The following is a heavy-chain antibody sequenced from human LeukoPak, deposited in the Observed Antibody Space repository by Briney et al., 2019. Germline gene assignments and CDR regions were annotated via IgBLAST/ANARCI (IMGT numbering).Heavy chain of an antibody. J-gene: IGHJ5*02. CDR2: ISWDGGGT. Sequence: GGSLRLSCAASGFTFDDYAMHWVRQPPGKGLEWVSLISWDGGGTYYADSVKGRFTISRDNSKNSLCLQMNSLRVEDTAFYYCARTSYDTSGYRHWFDPWGQGTLVTVSS. D-gene: IGHD3-22*01. CDR1: GFTFDDYA. CDR3: ARTSYDTSGYRHWFDP. V-gene: IGHV3-43D*03.